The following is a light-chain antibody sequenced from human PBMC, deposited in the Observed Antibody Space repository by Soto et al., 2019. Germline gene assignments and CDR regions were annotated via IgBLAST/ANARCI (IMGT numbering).Light chain of an antibody. CDR1: QSVSNNY. J-gene: IGKJ4*01. CDR3: QQYYTWPIT. CDR2: GAS. V-gene: IGKV3D-7*01. Sequence: EIVLTQSPATLSLSPGERATLSCRASQSVSNNYLAWYQQKPGQAPRLLIYGASNRATGIPDRFSGSGSGTEFTLTISSLQSEDCAVYYCQQYYTWPITFGGGTKVDIK.